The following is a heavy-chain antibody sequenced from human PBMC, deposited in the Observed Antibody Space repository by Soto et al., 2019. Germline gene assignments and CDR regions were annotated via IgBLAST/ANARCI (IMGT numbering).Heavy chain of an antibody. J-gene: IGHJ4*02. CDR3: ARSMYYYDSSGYSKEYYFDY. CDR2: IYYSGTT. D-gene: IGHD3-22*01. CDR1: GGAVSSGTYY. Sequence: KPSETLSLTCTVSGGAVSSGTYYWSWIRRPPGKRLEWIGYIYYSGTTNYNPSLKSRVTISVDTSKNQFSLKLNSVTAADTAVYYCARSMYYYDSSGYSKEYYFDYWGQGTLVTVSS. V-gene: IGHV4-61*01.